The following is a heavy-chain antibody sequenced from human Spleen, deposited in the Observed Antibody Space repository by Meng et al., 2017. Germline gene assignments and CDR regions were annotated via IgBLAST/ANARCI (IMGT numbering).Heavy chain of an antibody. CDR1: GGTFSRYA. CDR2: IIPVFGTP. Sequence: VQAVQFGAPVQRLGSSGKVSCHACGGTFSRYAISWVRQAPGQGLDGMGGIIPVFGTPNYAQKFQDRVTISADEVTRTAYMEVSSLRSEDTAVYYCATYRSGLFDPWGQGTLVTVSS. V-gene: IGHV1-69*01. D-gene: IGHD6-19*01. J-gene: IGHJ5*02. CDR3: ATYRSGLFDP.